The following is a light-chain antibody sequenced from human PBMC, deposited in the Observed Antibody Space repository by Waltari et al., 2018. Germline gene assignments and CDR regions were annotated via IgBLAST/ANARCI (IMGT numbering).Light chain of an antibody. CDR3: QQYNNWPIT. CDR2: GAS. CDR1: QSVSSN. Sequence: EIVMTQSPATLSVSPGDRATLSCRASQSVSSNLAWYQQKPGQAPRLLISGASTRATGIPARFSGSGSGTEFTLTISSLQSEDFAVYYCQQYNNWPITFGQGTRLEIK. J-gene: IGKJ5*01. V-gene: IGKV3-15*01.